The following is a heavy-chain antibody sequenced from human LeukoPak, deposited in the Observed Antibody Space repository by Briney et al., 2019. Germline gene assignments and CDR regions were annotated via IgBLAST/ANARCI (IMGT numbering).Heavy chain of an antibody. V-gene: IGHV3-21*01. CDR2: ISSSSSYI. Sequence: GGSLRLSCAASGFTFNNYAMNWVRQAPGKGLEWVSSISSSSSYIYYADSVKGRFTISRDNAKNSLYLQMNSLRAEDTAVYYCARGDLENYFDYWGQGTLVTVSS. CDR1: GFTFNNYA. CDR3: ARGDLENYFDY. J-gene: IGHJ4*02.